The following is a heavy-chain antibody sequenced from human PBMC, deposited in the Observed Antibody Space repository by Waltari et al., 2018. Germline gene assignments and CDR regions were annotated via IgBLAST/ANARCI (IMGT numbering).Heavy chain of an antibody. CDR2: IITSSDT. J-gene: IGHJ4*02. CDR1: GFTFSTLA. V-gene: IGHV3-23*01. CDR3: VKGDWGDF. Sequence: EVQLLESGGGLIQPGGSLRLSCAASGFTFSTLAMNWVRQAPGGGLEWVSGIITSSDTDYADSVKGRFTISRDNSKNILYLQMNSLRADDTAVYYCVKGDWGDFWGQGTLVTVSS. D-gene: IGHD2-21*02.